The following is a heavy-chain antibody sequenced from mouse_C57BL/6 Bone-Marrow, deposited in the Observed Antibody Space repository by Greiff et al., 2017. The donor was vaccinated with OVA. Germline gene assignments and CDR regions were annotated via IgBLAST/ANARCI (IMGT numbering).Heavy chain of an antibody. V-gene: IGHV1-39*01. CDR1: GYSFTDYN. Sequence: VQLKESGPELVKPGASVKISCKASGYSFTDYNMNWVKQSNGKSLEWIGVINPNYGTTSYNQKFKGKATLTVGQSSSTAYMQLNSLTSEDSAVYYCEGSSWYFDVWGTGTTVTVSS. J-gene: IGHJ1*03. D-gene: IGHD1-3*01. CDR2: INPNYGTT. CDR3: EGSSWYFDV.